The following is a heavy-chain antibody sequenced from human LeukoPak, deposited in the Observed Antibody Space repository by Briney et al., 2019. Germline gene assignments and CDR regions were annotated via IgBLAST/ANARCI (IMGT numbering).Heavy chain of an antibody. D-gene: IGHD4-17*01. CDR1: GGSISSYY. CDR3: AESGDYGDYFEAFDI. V-gene: IGHV4-4*07. J-gene: IGHJ3*02. Sequence: SETLSLTCTVSGGSISSYYWSWIRQPAGKGLEWIGRIYTSGSTNYNPSLKSRVTISVDTSKNQFSLKLSSVTAADTAVYYCAESGDYGDYFEAFDIWGQGTMVTVSS. CDR2: IYTSGST.